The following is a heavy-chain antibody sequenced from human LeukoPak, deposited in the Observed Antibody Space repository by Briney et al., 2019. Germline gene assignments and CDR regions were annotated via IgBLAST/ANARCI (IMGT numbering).Heavy chain of an antibody. CDR3: AKRGGSGSPHYFDY. CDR1: GFTFSSYA. Sequence: PGRSLRLSCAASGFTFSSYAMHWVRQAPGKGLEWVAVVSYDGSVKYYADSAKGRLTISRDNSKNTLYLQMNSLRAEDTAEYYCAKRGGSGSPHYFDYWGQGTLVTVSA. V-gene: IGHV3-30*18. D-gene: IGHD3-10*01. J-gene: IGHJ4*02. CDR2: VSYDGSVK.